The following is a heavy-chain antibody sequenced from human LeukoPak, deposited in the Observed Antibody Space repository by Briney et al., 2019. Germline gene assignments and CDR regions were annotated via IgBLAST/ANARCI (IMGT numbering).Heavy chain of an antibody. CDR1: GFTFSSYW. Sequence: PGGSLRLSCAASGFTFSSYWMSWVRQAPGKGLEWVANIKQDGSEKNCVDSVRGRFTISRDNAKNSLYLQMNSLRAEDTAVYYCTTDGDYYDSSLNFDYWGQGTLVTVSS. CDR3: TTDGDYYDSSLNFDY. D-gene: IGHD3-22*01. V-gene: IGHV3-7*03. J-gene: IGHJ4*02. CDR2: IKQDGSEK.